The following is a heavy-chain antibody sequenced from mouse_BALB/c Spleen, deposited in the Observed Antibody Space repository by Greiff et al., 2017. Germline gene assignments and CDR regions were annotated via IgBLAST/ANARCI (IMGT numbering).Heavy chain of an antibody. Sequence: VKVVESGGGLVQPGVSRKLSCAASGFTFSSFGMHWVRQAPEKGLEWVAYISSGCSTIYYAHTVKGRFTITRDNTTNTLFLQLTSLRSEDTAMYYCAREGGKYSFDYWGQGTTLTVSS. D-gene: IGHD2-1*01. V-gene: IGHV5-17*02. CDR2: ISSGCSTI. CDR1: GFTFSSFG. CDR3: AREGGKYSFDY. J-gene: IGHJ2*01.